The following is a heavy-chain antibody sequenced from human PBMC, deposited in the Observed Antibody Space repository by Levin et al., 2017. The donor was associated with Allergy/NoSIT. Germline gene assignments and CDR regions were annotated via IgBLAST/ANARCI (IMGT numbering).Heavy chain of an antibody. Sequence: GGSLRLSCAASGFTFSSYGMHWVRQAPGKGLEWVAVISYDGSNKYYADSVKGRFTISRDNSKNTLYLQMNSLRAEDTAVYYCAKEGLLAVVEWFFDYWGQGTLVTVSS. D-gene: IGHD2-8*01. CDR1: GFTFSSYG. J-gene: IGHJ4*02. CDR2: ISYDGSNK. CDR3: AKEGLLAVVEWFFDY. V-gene: IGHV3-30*18.